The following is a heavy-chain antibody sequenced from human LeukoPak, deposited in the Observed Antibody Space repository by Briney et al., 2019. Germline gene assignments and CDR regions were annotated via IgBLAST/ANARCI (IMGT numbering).Heavy chain of an antibody. CDR1: GFTFSTYA. CDR2: ISGSGGNT. V-gene: IGHV3-23*01. J-gene: IGHJ3*02. Sequence: GGSLRLSCVASGFTFSTYAMSWVRQAPGKGLEWVSAISGSGGNTYYADSVKGRFTISRDNSKNTLYLQMNSLRAEDTAVYYCARNSFDWLLLDAFDIWGQGTMVTVSS. CDR3: ARNSFDWLLLDAFDI. D-gene: IGHD3-9*01.